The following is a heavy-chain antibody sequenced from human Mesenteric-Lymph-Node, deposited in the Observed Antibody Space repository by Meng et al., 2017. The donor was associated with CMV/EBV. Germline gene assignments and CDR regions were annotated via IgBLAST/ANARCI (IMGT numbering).Heavy chain of an antibody. CDR1: GGSFSGYY. Sequence: SETLSLTCAVYGGSFSGYYWSWIRQPPGKGLEWIGSIYYSGSTYYNPSLKSRVTISVDTSKNQFSLKLSSVTAADTAVYYCARRIAARGGGFDYWGQGTLVTVSS. D-gene: IGHD6-6*01. V-gene: IGHV4-34*01. CDR3: ARRIAARGGGFDY. CDR2: IYYSGST. J-gene: IGHJ4*02.